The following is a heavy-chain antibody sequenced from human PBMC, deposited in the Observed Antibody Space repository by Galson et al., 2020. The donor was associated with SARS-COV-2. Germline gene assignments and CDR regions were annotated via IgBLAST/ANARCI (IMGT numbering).Heavy chain of an antibody. CDR2: ISYDGSNK. V-gene: IGHV3-30*14. D-gene: IGHD3-22*01. CDR1: GFTFSSYA. Sequence: TGGSLRLSCAASGFTFSSYAMHWVRQAPGKGLEWVAVISYDGSNKYYADSVKGRFTISRDNSKNTLYLQMNSLRAEDTAMYYCARGRDSSGYYQDDAFDIWGQGTMVTVSS. J-gene: IGHJ3*02. CDR3: ARGRDSSGYYQDDAFDI.